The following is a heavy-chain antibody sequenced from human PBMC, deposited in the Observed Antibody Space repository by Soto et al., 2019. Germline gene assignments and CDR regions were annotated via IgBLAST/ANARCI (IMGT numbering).Heavy chain of an antibody. V-gene: IGHV1-18*01. CDR1: GYTFTSYG. D-gene: IGHD2-2*01. J-gene: IGHJ5*02. CDR2: ISAYNGNT. Sequence: ASVKVSCKASGYTFTSYGISWVRQAPGQGLEWMGWISAYNGNTNYAQKLQGRVTMTTDTSTSTAYMELRSLRSDDTAVYYCARVCGSTSCYANWFDPWGQGTLVTVSS. CDR3: ARVCGSTSCYANWFDP.